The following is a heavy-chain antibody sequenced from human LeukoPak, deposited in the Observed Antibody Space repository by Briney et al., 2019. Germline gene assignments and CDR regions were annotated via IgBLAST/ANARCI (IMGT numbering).Heavy chain of an antibody. CDR2: INPNSGGT. D-gene: IGHD5-24*01. CDR3: ASEPKLRRPYYYYYMDV. J-gene: IGHJ6*03. V-gene: IGHV1-2*02. Sequence: ASVRVSCKASGYTLTGYYIHWVRQAPGQGLEWMGWINPNSGGTNYAQKFQGRVTMTRDTSISTAYMELSRLRSDDTAVYYCASEPKLRRPYYYYYMDVWGKGTTVTVSS. CDR1: GYTLTGYY.